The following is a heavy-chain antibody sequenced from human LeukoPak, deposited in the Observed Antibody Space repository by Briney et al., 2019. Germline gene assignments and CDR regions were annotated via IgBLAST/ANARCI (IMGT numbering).Heavy chain of an antibody. J-gene: IGHJ4*02. CDR2: IYSGGST. Sequence: TGGSLRLSCAASGFTVSSNYMSWVRQAPGKGLEWVSVIYSGGSTYYADSVKGRFTLSRDNSKNTLYLQMNSLRAEDTAVYYCARVRWFGELFGDYWGQGTLVTVSS. CDR1: GFTVSSNY. CDR3: ARVRWFGELFGDY. V-gene: IGHV3-53*01. D-gene: IGHD3-10*01.